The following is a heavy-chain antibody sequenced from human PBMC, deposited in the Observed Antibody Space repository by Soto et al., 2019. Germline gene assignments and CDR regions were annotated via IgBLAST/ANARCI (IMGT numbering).Heavy chain of an antibody. CDR3: ARRAGTYYDILTGYYTASAPFDI. D-gene: IGHD3-9*01. CDR2: IYYSGST. V-gene: IGHV4-59*08. Sequence: SETLSLTCTVSGGSISSYYWSWIRQPPGKGLEWIGYIYYSGSTNYNPSLKSRVTISVDTSKNQFSLKLSSVTAADTAVYYCARRAGTYYDILTGYYTASAPFDICGQGTMVTVSS. J-gene: IGHJ3*02. CDR1: GGSISSYY.